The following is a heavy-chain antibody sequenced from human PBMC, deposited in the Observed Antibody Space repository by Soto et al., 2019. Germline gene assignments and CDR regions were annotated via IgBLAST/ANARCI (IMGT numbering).Heavy chain of an antibody. CDR3: ARGHHCLDV. J-gene: IGHJ6*02. CDR1: GFTFSDHY. CDR2: INPSGTNT. Sequence: QVQLVESGGGLAKPGGSLRLSCAASGFTFSDHYMSWIRQAPGKGLEWVSYINPSGTNTDYAKSVKGRFTISRDNAENSLYLLMHSLRVEDTALYYCARGHHCLDVWGQGATVTVSS. V-gene: IGHV3-11*06.